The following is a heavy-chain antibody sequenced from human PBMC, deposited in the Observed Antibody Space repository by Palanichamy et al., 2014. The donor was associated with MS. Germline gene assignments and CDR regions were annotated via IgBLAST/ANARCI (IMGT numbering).Heavy chain of an antibody. J-gene: IGHJ6*02. CDR1: GFTFSSYS. Sequence: EVQLVESGGGLVQPGGSLRLSCAASGFTFSSYSMNWVRQAPGKGLEWVSYVSSSSSPTHYADSVKGRFTISRDNAKNSLYLQMNSLRDEDTAVYYCARDLRSCIGTSCGPAGMDVWGQGTTVTVSS. CDR2: VSSSSSPT. D-gene: IGHD2-2*01. CDR3: ARDLRSCIGTSCGPAGMDV. V-gene: IGHV3-48*02.